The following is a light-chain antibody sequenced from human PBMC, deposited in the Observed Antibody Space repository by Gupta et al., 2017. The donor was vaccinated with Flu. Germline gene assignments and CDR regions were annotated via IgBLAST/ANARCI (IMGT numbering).Light chain of an antibody. Sequence: EIVMTQSPATLSVSPGERATLPSRVSQTVNVLLAWLQQKPSQAPRLLIYGASSRATGIPARFSSSGSGTEXTLXISSLQXEDFAGECCQHYNNWRPEKGFTFGXGTKVEIK. J-gene: IGKJ3*01. V-gene: IGKV3-15*01. CDR2: GAS. CDR1: QTVNVL. CDR3: QHYNNWRPEKGFT.